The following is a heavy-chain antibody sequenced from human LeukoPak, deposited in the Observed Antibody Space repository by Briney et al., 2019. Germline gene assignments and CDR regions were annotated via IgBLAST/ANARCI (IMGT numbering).Heavy chain of an antibody. Sequence: GGSLRLSCAASGFTFSNYWMHWVRQAPGKGLVWVSRINSDGNSTSYADSVKGRFTISRDNAKNTLYLQMNSLRAEDTAVYYCARVSSGSYFGYYNYYMDVWGKGTTVTVSS. CDR3: ARVSSGSYFGYYNYYMDV. CDR2: INSDGNST. V-gene: IGHV3-74*01. D-gene: IGHD1-26*01. CDR1: GFTFSNYW. J-gene: IGHJ6*03.